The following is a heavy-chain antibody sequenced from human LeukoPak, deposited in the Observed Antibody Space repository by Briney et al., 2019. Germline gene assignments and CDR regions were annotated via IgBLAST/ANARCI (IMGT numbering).Heavy chain of an antibody. J-gene: IGHJ3*02. V-gene: IGHV4-38-2*02. CDR2: IYHSGST. Sequence: SETLSLTCTVSGYSISSGYYWGWIRQPPGKGLEWIGSIYHSGSTYYNPSLKSRVTISVDTSKNQFSLKLSSVTAADTAVYYCARRRDPQTWIQLWLLGAFDIWGQGTMVTVSS. CDR1: GYSISSGYY. D-gene: IGHD5-18*01. CDR3: ARRRDPQTWIQLWLLGAFDI.